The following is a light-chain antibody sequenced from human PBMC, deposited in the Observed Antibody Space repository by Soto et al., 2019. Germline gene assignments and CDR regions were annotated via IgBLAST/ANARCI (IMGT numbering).Light chain of an antibody. V-gene: IGKV1-12*01. J-gene: IGKJ4*01. Sequence: DIQLTQSPSSVSASVGDRVTITCRASQGISTWLVWYQQKPGKAPKLLIYTASNLQRGVPSRFSGSGSGTDFTLTISSLQPEDFATYYCQQAHSCPLTFGGGTKVEIK. CDR2: TAS. CDR3: QQAHSCPLT. CDR1: QGISTW.